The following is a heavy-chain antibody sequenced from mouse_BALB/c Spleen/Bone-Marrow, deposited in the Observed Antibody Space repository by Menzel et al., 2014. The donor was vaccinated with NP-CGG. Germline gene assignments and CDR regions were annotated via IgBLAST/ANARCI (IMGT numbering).Heavy chain of an antibody. CDR3: ARYGGRSYDGFAY. J-gene: IGHJ3*01. D-gene: IGHD2-12*01. CDR2: INPSTGYT. V-gene: IGHV1-4*01. CDR1: GYTFTIYR. Sequence: VHLVESGAELAKPGASVKMSCKASGYTFTIYRMHWVKQRPGQGLEWIGYINPSTGYTEYNQKFKDKATLTADKSSSTAYMQLSSLTSEDSAVYYRARYGGRSYDGFAYWGQGTLVTVSA.